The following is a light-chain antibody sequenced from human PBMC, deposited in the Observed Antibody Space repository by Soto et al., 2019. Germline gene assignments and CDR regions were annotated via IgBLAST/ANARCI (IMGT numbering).Light chain of an antibody. Sequence: QSVLTQPRSVSGSPGQSVTISCIGTSSDIGDYNYVSWFQQYPGKAPKVMIYDVTKRPSGVPARFSGSKSGNTASLTISGLQAEDEADYYCCSYATTYTYVFGSGTKLTVL. CDR3: CSYATTYTYV. CDR2: DVT. V-gene: IGLV2-11*01. CDR1: SSDIGDYNY. J-gene: IGLJ1*01.